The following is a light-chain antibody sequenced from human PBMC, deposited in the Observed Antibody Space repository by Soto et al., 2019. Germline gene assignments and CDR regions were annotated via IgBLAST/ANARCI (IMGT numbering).Light chain of an antibody. J-gene: IGKJ5*01. CDR1: QSVSSN. CDR3: QQYSDWPIT. Sequence: EIVMTQSPATLSVSPGERATLSCRASQSVSSNLAWSQQKPGQAPRLLIYGTSTRATGIPARFSGSGSGTDFTLTISSLQSEDFAVYYCQQYSDWPITFGQGTRLEIK. V-gene: IGKV3D-15*01. CDR2: GTS.